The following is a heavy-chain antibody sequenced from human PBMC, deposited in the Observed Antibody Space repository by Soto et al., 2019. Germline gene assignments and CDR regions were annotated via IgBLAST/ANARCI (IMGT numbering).Heavy chain of an antibody. CDR1: GFTFSSYS. V-gene: IGHV3-48*02. Sequence: EVQLVESGGGLVQPGGSLRLSCAASGFTFSSYSMNWVRQAPGKGLEWVSYISSSSSTIYYADSVKGRFTISRDNAKNSLYLQMNSLRDVDTAVYYCARLATVIYLSGYYGMDVWGQGTTVTVSS. D-gene: IGHD4-17*01. J-gene: IGHJ6*02. CDR2: ISSSSSTI. CDR3: ARLATVIYLSGYYGMDV.